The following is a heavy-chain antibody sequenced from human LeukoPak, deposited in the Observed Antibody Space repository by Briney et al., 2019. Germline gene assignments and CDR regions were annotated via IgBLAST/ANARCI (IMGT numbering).Heavy chain of an antibody. CDR2: ITWSSVTI. CDR3: AKDMIEYSSGWYYLDY. D-gene: IGHD6-19*01. CDR1: GFTFDDYA. Sequence: PGGSLRLSCAASGFTFDDYAMHWVRQAPGKGLEWVSGITWSSVTIDYADSVKGRFTISRDNAKNSLYLQMNSLRAEDTALYYCAKDMIEYSSGWYYLDYWGQGTLVTVSS. V-gene: IGHV3-9*01. J-gene: IGHJ4*02.